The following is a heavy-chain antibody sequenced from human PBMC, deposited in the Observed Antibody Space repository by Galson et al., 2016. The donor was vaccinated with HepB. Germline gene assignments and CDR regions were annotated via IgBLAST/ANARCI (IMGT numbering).Heavy chain of an antibody. CDR3: ARIFYDRLTRDYYGMDV. CDR2: IGSDGGP. Sequence: SLRLSCAGSGFSFSTYDMHWVRQATGKGLEWVSAIGSDGGPYYSGSVKGRFTISRDNAKNSLYLQMDSLRDGDTAVYYCARIFYDRLTRDYYGMDVWGQGTTVTVSS. D-gene: IGHD3-9*01. CDR1: GFSFSTYD. V-gene: IGHV3-13*04. J-gene: IGHJ6*02.